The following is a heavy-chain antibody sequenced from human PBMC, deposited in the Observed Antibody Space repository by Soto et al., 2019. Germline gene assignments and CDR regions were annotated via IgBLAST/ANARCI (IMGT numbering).Heavy chain of an antibody. Sequence: EVQLLESGGGLAQPGGSLRLSCAASGFTFSTYAMNWVRQAPGKGLEWVSVMVGDGSSSDYADSVRGRFTISRDNSKNTLYLQMNSLRAEDTAVYYCARDLLPDGRYDLDYWGQGTLVTVSS. CDR1: GFTFSTYA. J-gene: IGHJ4*02. CDR2: MVGDGSSS. CDR3: ARDLLPDGRYDLDY. D-gene: IGHD2-15*01. V-gene: IGHV3-23*01.